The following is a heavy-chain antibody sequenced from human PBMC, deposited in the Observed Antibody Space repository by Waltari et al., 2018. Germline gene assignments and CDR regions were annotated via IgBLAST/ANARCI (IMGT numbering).Heavy chain of an antibody. Sequence: QVQLVQSGAEVKKPGSSVTVSCKASGGPFSSYAISWVRPAPGQGLEWMGRIIPILGIANYAQKFQGRVTITADKSTSTAYMELSSLRSEDTAVYYCARDYDSSGANYFDYWGQGTLVTVSS. V-gene: IGHV1-69*04. J-gene: IGHJ4*02. CDR1: GGPFSSYA. CDR3: ARDYDSSGANYFDY. CDR2: IIPILGIA. D-gene: IGHD3-22*01.